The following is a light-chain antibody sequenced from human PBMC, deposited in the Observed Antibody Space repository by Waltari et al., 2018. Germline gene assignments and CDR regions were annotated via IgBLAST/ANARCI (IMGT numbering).Light chain of an antibody. CDR1: TSHIGAAHD. J-gene: IGLJ2*01. CDR2: GNN. CDR3: QSFDNMLSGGVV. Sequence: QSVLTQPPSVSGTPGQRVTIPCSCTTSHIGAAHDLPWYHHLPGTAPKRLIYGNNNRPSGVPDRFSGSKSGTSASLAITGLQADDEADYFCQSFDNMLSGGVVFGGGTKLAVL. V-gene: IGLV1-40*01.